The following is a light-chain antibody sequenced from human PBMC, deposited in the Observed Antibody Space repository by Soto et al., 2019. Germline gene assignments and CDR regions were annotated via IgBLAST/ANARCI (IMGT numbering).Light chain of an antibody. J-gene: IGKJ5*01. CDR2: AAS. CDR1: ESIRTW. V-gene: IGKV1-39*01. CDR3: QQSYSTPRIT. Sequence: DIQMTQSPSTLSASIGDRVTITCRASESIRTWLAWYQHKPGKAPKLLIYAASTLQSGVPSRFSGSGSGTDFTLTISSLQPEDFATYYCQQSYSTPRITFGQGTRLEIK.